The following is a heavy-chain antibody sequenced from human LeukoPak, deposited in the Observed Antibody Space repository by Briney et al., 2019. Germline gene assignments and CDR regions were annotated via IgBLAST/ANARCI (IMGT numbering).Heavy chain of an antibody. CDR1: GGSFSGYY. D-gene: IGHD2-15*01. Sequence: SETLSLTCAVYGGSFSGYYWSWIRQPPGKGREWIGEINHSGSTNYNPSLKSRVTISVDTSKNQFSLKLSSVTAADTAVYYCARGQVVVVVAATMAWFDPWGQGTLVTVSS. J-gene: IGHJ5*02. CDR2: INHSGST. V-gene: IGHV4-34*01. CDR3: ARGQVVVVVAATMAWFDP.